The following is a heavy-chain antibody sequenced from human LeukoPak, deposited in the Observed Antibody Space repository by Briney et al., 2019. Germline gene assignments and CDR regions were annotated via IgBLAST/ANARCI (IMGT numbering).Heavy chain of an antibody. CDR3: ARVNKPADYEYYGLDV. V-gene: IGHV3-74*01. D-gene: IGHD1/OR15-1a*01. CDR1: GFTFRSYA. Sequence: GGSLRLSCAASGFTFRSYAMSWVRQAPGKGLVWVSRINSDGSSISYADSVKGRFTISRDNAKNTLYLQMNSLRAEDTAVYYCARVNKPADYEYYGLDVWGQGTTVTISS. CDR2: INSDGSSI. J-gene: IGHJ6*02.